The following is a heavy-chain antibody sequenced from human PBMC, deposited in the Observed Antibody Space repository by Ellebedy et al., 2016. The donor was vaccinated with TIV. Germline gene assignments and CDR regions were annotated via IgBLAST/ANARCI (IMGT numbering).Heavy chain of an antibody. CDR2: INQVGSPK. D-gene: IGHD2-21*02. CDR1: GFIFTDCS. J-gene: IGHJ5*02. V-gene: IGHV3-7*01. Sequence: PGGSLRLSFPAPGFIFTDCSMHSVLQTPGRGLDWVSNINQVGSPKYYVDSVKGRFTISRDNAKNSLYLQMNSLRDEDTAVYYCARAIGVADCSWGQGTLVTVSS. CDR3: ARAIGVADCS.